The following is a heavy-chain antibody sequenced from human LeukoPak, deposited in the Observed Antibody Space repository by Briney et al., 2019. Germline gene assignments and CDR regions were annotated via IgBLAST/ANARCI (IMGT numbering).Heavy chain of an antibody. CDR1: GGSISSSSYY. J-gene: IGHJ4*02. V-gene: IGHV4-39*01. Sequence: SETLSLTCTVSGGSISSSSYYWGWIRQPPGKGLEWIGSIYYSGSTYYNPSLKSRVTISVDTSKNQFSLKLSSVTAADTAVYYCARRSTSCLDYWGQGTLVTVSS. CDR3: ARRSTSCLDY. D-gene: IGHD2-2*01. CDR2: IYYSGST.